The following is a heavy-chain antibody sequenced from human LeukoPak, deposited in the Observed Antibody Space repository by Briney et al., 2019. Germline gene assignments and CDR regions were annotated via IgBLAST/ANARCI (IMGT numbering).Heavy chain of an antibody. J-gene: IGHJ3*02. CDR3: TRHEYQLLWLAFDI. V-gene: IGHV3-73*01. CDR1: GFTFSGSG. D-gene: IGHD2-2*01. CDR2: IRSKANSYAT. Sequence: GGSLRLSCAASGFTFSGSGMHWVRQASGKGLEWVGRIRSKANSYATAYAASVKGRFTISRDDSKNTAYLQMNSLKTEDTAVYYCTRHEYQLLWLAFDIWGQGTMVTVSS.